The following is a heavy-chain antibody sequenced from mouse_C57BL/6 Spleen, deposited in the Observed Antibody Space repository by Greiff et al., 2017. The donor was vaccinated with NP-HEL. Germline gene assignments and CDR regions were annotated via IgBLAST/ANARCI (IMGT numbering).Heavy chain of an antibody. CDR2: ISSGSSTI. D-gene: IGHD1-1*01. CDR3: ARNYGSSDWYFDV. CDR1: GFTFSDYG. V-gene: IGHV5-17*01. J-gene: IGHJ1*03. Sequence: EVKLVESGGGLVKPGGSLKLSCAASGFTFSDYGMHWVSQAPEQGLEWVAYISSGSSTIYYADTVKGRFTISRDNAKNTLFLQMTSLRSEDTAMYYCARNYGSSDWYFDVWGTGTTVTVSS.